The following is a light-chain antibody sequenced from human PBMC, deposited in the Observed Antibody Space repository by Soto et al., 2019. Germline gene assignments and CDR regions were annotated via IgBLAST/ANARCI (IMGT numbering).Light chain of an antibody. J-gene: IGKJ1*01. Sequence: EIGLTQSPGTLSLSPGERATLSCRATESVVSSYLAWYQLKPGQAPRLLIYDASSRATGIPDRFSGSGSGTDFTLTISRLEPEDFAVYYCQQYGSRPWTFGQGTKVDIK. CDR3: QQYGSRPWT. CDR2: DAS. CDR1: ESVVSSY. V-gene: IGKV3-20*01.